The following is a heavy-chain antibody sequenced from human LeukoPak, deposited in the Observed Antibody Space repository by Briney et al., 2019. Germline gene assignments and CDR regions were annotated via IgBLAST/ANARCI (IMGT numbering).Heavy chain of an antibody. CDR2: IYGNT. CDR3: ARGFRRSWGHFDS. D-gene: IGHD6-13*01. CDR1: GDSTSGYY. Sequence: FETPCLTCTVSGDSTSGYYWNWIRQPPGKGLEWIVYIYGNTNNNPSLDSRVTISVDTSKNQISLNLKSVTAADTALYFCARGFRRSWGHFDSWGQGTLVTVSS. V-gene: IGHV4-59*01. J-gene: IGHJ4*02.